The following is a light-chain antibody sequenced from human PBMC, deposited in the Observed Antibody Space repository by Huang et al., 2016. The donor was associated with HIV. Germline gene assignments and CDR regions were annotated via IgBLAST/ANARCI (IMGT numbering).Light chain of an antibody. CDR3: QQRSNWPPYT. J-gene: IGKJ2*01. Sequence: EIVLTQSPATLSLSPGERATLSCRASQSVSSYSAWYQQKPGQAPRLLIYDASNRATGIPARFSGSGSGTDFTLTISSLEPEDCAVYYCQQRSNWPPYTFGQGTKLEIK. V-gene: IGKV3-11*01. CDR1: QSVSSY. CDR2: DAS.